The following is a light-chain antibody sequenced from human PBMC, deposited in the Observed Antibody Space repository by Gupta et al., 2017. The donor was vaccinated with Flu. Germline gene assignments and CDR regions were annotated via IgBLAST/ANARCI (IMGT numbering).Light chain of an antibody. CDR1: SSDVGGYNY. Sequence: QSALTQAASWAGFPGQSVNISCTGTSSDVGGYNYVSCYQQHPGTAPNLMIYEVSNRPAGAYRRFSASKSGTTASPPTSALQEEEEADYYCCPYSSSSTWVFGGGTKLTVL. CDR2: EVS. CDR3: CPYSSSSTWV. J-gene: IGLJ3*02. V-gene: IGLV2-14*01.